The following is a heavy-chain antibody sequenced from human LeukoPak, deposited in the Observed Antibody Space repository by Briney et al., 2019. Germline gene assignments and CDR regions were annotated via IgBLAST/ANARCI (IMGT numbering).Heavy chain of an antibody. CDR2: IYYSGNT. Sequence: SETLSLTCTVSGGSISSYYWSWIRQPPGEGLEWIGYIYYSGNTNYNPSLKSRVTISVDTSKNQFSLKLSSVTAADTAVYYCARLWSEGNWENWFDPWGQGTLVTVSS. V-gene: IGHV4-59*01. D-gene: IGHD3-3*01. J-gene: IGHJ5*02. CDR3: ARLWSEGNWENWFDP. CDR1: GGSISSYY.